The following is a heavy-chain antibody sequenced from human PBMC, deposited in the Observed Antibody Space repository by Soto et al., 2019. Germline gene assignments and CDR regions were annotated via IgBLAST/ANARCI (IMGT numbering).Heavy chain of an antibody. CDR3: ARHPERIAQIGWFDP. Sequence: SVKVSCKASGGTFSSYTISWVRQAPGQGLEWMGRIIPILGIANYAQKFQGRVTITRDTSASTAYMELNSLRAEDTAVYYCARHPERIAQIGWFDPWGQGTLVTVSS. J-gene: IGHJ5*02. CDR2: IIPILGIA. V-gene: IGHV1-69*02. D-gene: IGHD6-13*01. CDR1: GGTFSSYT.